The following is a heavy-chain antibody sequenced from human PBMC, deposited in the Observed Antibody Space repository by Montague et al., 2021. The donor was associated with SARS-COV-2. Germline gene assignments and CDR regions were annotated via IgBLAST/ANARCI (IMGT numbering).Heavy chain of an antibody. V-gene: IGHV6-1*01. CDR1: GDSVSSNSVA. D-gene: IGHD6-19*01. Sequence: CAISGDSVSSNSVAWSWIRQSPSGGLEWLGRTYYRSKWYSDYAPSVRGRLTVNPDASKNEFSLELNYVTPEDTAVYYCVRYSGWFYFDFWGQGTLATVSS. CDR2: TYYRSKWYS. J-gene: IGHJ4*02. CDR3: VRYSGWFYFDF.